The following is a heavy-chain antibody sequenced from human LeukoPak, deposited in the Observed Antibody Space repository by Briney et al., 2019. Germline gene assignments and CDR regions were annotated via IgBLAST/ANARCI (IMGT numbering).Heavy chain of an antibody. CDR2: IYYSGST. D-gene: IGHD5-12*01. V-gene: IGHV4-59*01. Sequence: KPSGTLSLTCTVSGGSISSYYWSWIRQPPGKGLEWIGYIYYSGSTNYNPSLKSRVTISVDTSKNQFSLKLSSVTAADTAVYYCARGVLDIVATIVDWGQGTLVTVSS. CDR1: GGSISSYY. J-gene: IGHJ4*02. CDR3: ARGVLDIVATIVD.